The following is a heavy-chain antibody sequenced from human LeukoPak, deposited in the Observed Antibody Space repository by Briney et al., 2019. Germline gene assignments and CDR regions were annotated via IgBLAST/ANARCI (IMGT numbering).Heavy chain of an antibody. Sequence: SETLSLTCAVYGGSFSGYYWSWIRQPPGKGLEWIGEINHNGSTNYNPSLKSRVTISVDTSKNQFSLKLSSVTAADTAVYYCARGRVDDFWSGLFDYWGQGTLVTVSS. D-gene: IGHD3-3*01. CDR2: INHNGST. CDR3: ARGRVDDFWSGLFDY. J-gene: IGHJ4*02. CDR1: GGSFSGYY. V-gene: IGHV4-34*01.